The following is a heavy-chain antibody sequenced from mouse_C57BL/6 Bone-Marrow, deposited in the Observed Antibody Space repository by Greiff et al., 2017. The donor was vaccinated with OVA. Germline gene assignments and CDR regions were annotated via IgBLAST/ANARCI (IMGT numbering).Heavy chain of an antibody. D-gene: IGHD2-3*01. V-gene: IGHV1-22*01. J-gene: IGHJ3*01. CDR3: AGYGGDYVCDAY. CDR1: GYTFTDYN. CDR2: INPNNGGT. Sequence: EVMLVESGPELVKPGASVKMSCKASGYTFTDYNMHWVKQSHGKSLEWIGYINPNNGGTSYNQKFKGKATLTVNKSSSTAYMELRSLTSEDSAVYYCAGYGGDYVCDAYWDQGTLVPVSA.